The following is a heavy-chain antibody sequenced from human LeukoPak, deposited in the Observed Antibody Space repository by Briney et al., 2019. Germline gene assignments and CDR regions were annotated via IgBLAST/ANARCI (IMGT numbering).Heavy chain of an antibody. CDR1: GFTFSSYA. Sequence: PGGSLRLSCAASGFTFSSYAMNWVRQAPGGGLEWVSGFSGSGGTTYYADSVKGRFTISIDNSKNTLYLQMTSLRAHDTAVYYCANGNRCTSPNCLGYYYFYMDVWGKGTTVTVSS. V-gene: IGHV3-23*01. CDR3: ANGNRCTSPNCLGYYYFYMDV. CDR2: FSGSGGTT. D-gene: IGHD2-8*01. J-gene: IGHJ6*03.